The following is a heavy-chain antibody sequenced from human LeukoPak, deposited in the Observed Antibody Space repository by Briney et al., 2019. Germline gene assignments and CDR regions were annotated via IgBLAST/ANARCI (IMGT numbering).Heavy chain of an antibody. J-gene: IGHJ4*02. Sequence: PGGSLRLSCAASGFTFSSYAMSWVRQAPGKGLEWVPAISGSGGSTYYADSVKGRFTISRDNSKNTLYLQMNSLRAEDTAVYYCAKRGGGIVVVPAADYWGQGTLVTVSS. D-gene: IGHD2-2*01. CDR2: ISGSGGST. V-gene: IGHV3-23*01. CDR1: GFTFSSYA. CDR3: AKRGGGIVVVPAADY.